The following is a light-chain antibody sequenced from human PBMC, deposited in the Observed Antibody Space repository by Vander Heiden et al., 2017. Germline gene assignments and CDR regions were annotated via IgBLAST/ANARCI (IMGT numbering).Light chain of an antibody. V-gene: IGKV4-1*01. Sequence: DIVMAHSPESLPVSLGERATISCKSSRSLLYTSKNKNYLAWYQQKPGQPPQLLIYWASTRESGVPDRFSGSGSGTDFTLTISSLQAEDVAVYFCQQYFTSPWTFGQGTYVE. J-gene: IGKJ1*01. CDR3: QQYFTSPWT. CDR2: WAS. CDR1: RSLLYTSKNKNY.